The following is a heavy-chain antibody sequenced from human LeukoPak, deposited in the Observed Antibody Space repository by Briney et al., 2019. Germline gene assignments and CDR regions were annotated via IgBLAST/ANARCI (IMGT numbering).Heavy chain of an antibody. J-gene: IGHJ5*02. D-gene: IGHD3-10*01. CDR1: GYTFTNYD. CDR3: ARGLKGNYYSGSGTYRWFAP. Sequence: ASVKISCKASGYTFTNYDVNWVGQATGQGLEWMGWMNPKSQNTGYAQKFQGRVTITTNPTISTAYMELSSLRSEDTAVYYCARGLKGNYYSGSGTYRWFAPWGQGTLVTVSS. V-gene: IGHV1-8*03. CDR2: MNPKSQNT.